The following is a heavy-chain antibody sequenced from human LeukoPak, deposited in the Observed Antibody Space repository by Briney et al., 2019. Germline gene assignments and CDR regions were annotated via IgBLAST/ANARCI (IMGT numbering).Heavy chain of an antibody. V-gene: IGHV3-64*01. CDR3: AREQIAVAGTFDY. CDR2: ISSNGGST. CDR1: GFTFSSYA. D-gene: IGHD6-19*01. Sequence: PGGSLRLSCAASGFTFSSYAMHWVRQAPGKGLEYVSAISSNGGSTYYANSVKGRFTISRDNSKNTLYLQMGSLRAEDMAVYYCAREQIAVAGTFDYWGQGTLVTVSS. J-gene: IGHJ4*02.